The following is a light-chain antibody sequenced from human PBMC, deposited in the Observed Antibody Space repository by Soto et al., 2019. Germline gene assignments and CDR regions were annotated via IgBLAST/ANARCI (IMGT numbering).Light chain of an antibody. Sequence: IQLTQSPSSLSASVGDRVTITCRASQTISSWLAWYQQKPGKAPKLLIYKASTLKSGVPSRFSGSGSGTDFTLAISSLQPEDSATYYCLQDINYPWTFGQGTKVDIK. CDR1: QTISSW. V-gene: IGKV1-5*03. J-gene: IGKJ1*01. CDR3: LQDINYPWT. CDR2: KAS.